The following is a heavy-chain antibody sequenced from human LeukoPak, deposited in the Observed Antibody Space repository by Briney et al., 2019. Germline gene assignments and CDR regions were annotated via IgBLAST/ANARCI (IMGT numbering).Heavy chain of an antibody. Sequence: GGSPRLSCAASGFTFSSYGMHWVRQAPGKGLEWVAFIRYDGSNKYYADSVKGRFTISRDNSKNTLYLRMNSLRAEDTAVYYCAKTKQWLMGLDYWGQGTLVTVSS. CDR1: GFTFSSYG. D-gene: IGHD6-19*01. CDR2: IRYDGSNK. J-gene: IGHJ4*02. V-gene: IGHV3-30*02. CDR3: AKTKQWLMGLDY.